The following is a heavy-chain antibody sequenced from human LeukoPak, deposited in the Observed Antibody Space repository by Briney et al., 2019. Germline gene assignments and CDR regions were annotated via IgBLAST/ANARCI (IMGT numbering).Heavy chain of an antibody. CDR3: ARGGSSSSWPFYY. CDR1: GGSISSYY. D-gene: IGHD6-13*01. Sequence: KPSETLSLTCTVSGGSISSYYWSWIRQPPGKELEWIGYTHYSGSTNYNPSLKSRVTMSVDTSKNQFSLKLTSVTAADTAVYYCARGGSSSSWPFYYWGQGTLVTVSS. J-gene: IGHJ4*02. CDR2: THYSGST. V-gene: IGHV4-59*01.